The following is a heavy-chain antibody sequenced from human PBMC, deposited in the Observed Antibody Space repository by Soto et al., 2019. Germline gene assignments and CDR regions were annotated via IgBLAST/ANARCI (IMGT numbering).Heavy chain of an antibody. CDR1: GFTFSSYA. CDR3: ARVPANLRVYGMDV. J-gene: IGHJ6*02. Sequence: GGSLRLSCAASGFTFSSYAMSWVRQAPGKGLEWVSAISGSGSSTCYADSVKGRFTISRDNAKNTLYLQMNSLRAEDTAVYYCARVPANLRVYGMDVWGQGTTVTVSS. CDR2: ISGSGSST. V-gene: IGHV3-23*01.